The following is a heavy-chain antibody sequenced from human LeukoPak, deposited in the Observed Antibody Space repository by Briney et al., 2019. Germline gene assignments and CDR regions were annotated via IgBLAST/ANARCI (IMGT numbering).Heavy chain of an antibody. V-gene: IGHV1-46*01. Sequence: ASVTVSCKASGYTFTSYYMHWVRQAPGQGLEWMGIINPSGGSTSYAQKFQGRVTMTTDTSTSTAYMELRSLRSDDTAVYYCARAGEGGNDYWGQGTLVTVSS. CDR1: GYTFTSYY. CDR3: ARAGEGGNDY. CDR2: INPSGGST. J-gene: IGHJ4*02. D-gene: IGHD1-26*01.